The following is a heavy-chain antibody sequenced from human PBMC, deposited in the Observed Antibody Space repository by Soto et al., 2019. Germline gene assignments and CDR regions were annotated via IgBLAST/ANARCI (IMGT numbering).Heavy chain of an antibody. CDR2: ISAYNGNT. D-gene: IGHD3-10*01. CDR3: ARDCRDYYCSGSYYPYFDY. CDR1: GYTFSSYG. Sequence: QVRLVQSGAEVKKPGASVKVSCKASGYTFSSYGISWVRQAPGQGLEWMGWISAYNGNTNYAQKIQGRVTMTTDTSKSTAYMELRSLRSDDTAVYYCARDCRDYYCSGSYYPYFDYWGQGTLVTVSS. J-gene: IGHJ4*02. V-gene: IGHV1-18*01.